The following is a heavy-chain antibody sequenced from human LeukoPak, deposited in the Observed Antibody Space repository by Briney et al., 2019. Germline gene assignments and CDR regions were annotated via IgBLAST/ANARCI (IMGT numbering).Heavy chain of an antibody. D-gene: IGHD2-2*02. CDR3: ARTPRVVPAAIFYFDY. V-gene: IGHV3-66*01. Sequence: GGSLRLSCAASGFTVSSNYMSWVRQAPGKGLEWVSVIYSGGSTYYADSVKGRFTISRDNSKNTLYLQMNSLRAEDTAVYYCARTPRVVPAAIFYFDYWGQGTLVTVSS. J-gene: IGHJ4*02. CDR1: GFTVSSNY. CDR2: IYSGGST.